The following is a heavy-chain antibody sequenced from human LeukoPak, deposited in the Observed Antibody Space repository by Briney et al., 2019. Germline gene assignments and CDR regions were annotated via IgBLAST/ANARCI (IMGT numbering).Heavy chain of an antibody. CDR1: GGSISSSSYY. V-gene: IGHV4-39*07. J-gene: IGHJ6*03. CDR3: ARGVRSSSWYIYPLLSYYYMDV. D-gene: IGHD6-13*01. CDR2: IYYSGST. Sequence: SETLSLTCTVSGGSISSSSYYWGWIRQPPGRGLEWIGSIYYSGSTYYNSSLKSRVTISVDTSKNQFSLKVSSVTAADTAVYYCARGVRSSSWYIYPLLSYYYMDVWGKGTTVTVSS.